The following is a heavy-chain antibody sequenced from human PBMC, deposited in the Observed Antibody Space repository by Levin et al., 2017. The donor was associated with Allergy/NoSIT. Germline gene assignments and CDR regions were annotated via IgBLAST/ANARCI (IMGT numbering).Heavy chain of an antibody. CDR2: IFYSGST. V-gene: IGHV4-59*08. D-gene: IGHD3-10*01. Sequence: SETLSLTCAVSGVSLKNYYWTWIRQPPGKRLEWIGSIFYSGSTNYNPSLETRVTISVDTSKNQFSLKLTSVTAADTAVYYCAKIRDGGLFEYWGQGALVTVSS. J-gene: IGHJ4*02. CDR1: GVSLKNYY. CDR3: AKIRDGGLFEY.